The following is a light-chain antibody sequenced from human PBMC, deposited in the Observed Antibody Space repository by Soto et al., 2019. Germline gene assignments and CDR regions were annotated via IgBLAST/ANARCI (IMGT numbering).Light chain of an antibody. V-gene: IGLV1-47*01. CDR1: SSSIASNY. J-gene: IGLJ2*01. CDR2: RNN. CDR3: TVWDDSLRGRL. Sequence: QSVLTQPPSASGTPRQRVTISCSGTSSSIASNYVYWYQQLPGTAPRLVIYRNNQRPSGVPDRLSGSKSGTSASLAISALQSGYEADYYCTVWDDSLRGRLFGGGTKVTV.